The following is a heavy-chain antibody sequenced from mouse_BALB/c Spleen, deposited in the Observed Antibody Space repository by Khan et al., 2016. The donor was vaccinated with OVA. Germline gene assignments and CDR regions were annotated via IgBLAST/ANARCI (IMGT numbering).Heavy chain of an antibody. CDR1: GYTFTNYW. D-gene: IGHD3-1*01. CDR3: TRGGAAPATCDYFDY. V-gene: IGHV1-63*02. J-gene: IGHJ2*01. CDR2: IFPGGGYT. Sequence: VQLQQSGAELVRPGTSVKMSCKAAGYTFTNYWIGWVKQRPGHGLEWIGDIFPGGGYTNYDEKFKGMATLTTDTSSSTAYMQLRSLTSEDSALDYCTRGGAAPATCDYFDYWGQGTTRTAAS.